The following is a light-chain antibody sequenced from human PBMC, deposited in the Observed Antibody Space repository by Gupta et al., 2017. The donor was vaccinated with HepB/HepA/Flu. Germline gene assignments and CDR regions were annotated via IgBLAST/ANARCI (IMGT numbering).Light chain of an antibody. CDR2: YDI. Sequence: SYVLTQPSSVSVAPGKTARIPRGGNNSGSKSVHWYQQKPGQTPVLVIYYDINRPSGIPQRFSGSNAAKTATLAISRVEAGDEADDDCQVCDRSRDHTDVVFGGGTKLTVL. J-gene: IGLJ2*01. CDR3: QVCDRSRDHTDVV. V-gene: IGLV3-21*04. CDR1: NSGSKS.